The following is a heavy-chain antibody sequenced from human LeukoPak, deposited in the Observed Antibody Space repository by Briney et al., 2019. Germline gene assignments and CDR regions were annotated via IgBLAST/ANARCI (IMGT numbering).Heavy chain of an antibody. Sequence: SETLSLTCTVSGGSISSYYWSWIRQPPGXXXEWIGYIYYSGSTNYNPSLKSRVTISVDTSKNQFSLKLSSVTAADTAVYYCARLLEVEMATIGSYYFDYWGQGTLVTVSS. V-gene: IGHV4-59*08. CDR1: GGSISSYY. CDR2: IYYSGST. CDR3: ARLLEVEMATIGSYYFDY. J-gene: IGHJ4*02. D-gene: IGHD5-12*01.